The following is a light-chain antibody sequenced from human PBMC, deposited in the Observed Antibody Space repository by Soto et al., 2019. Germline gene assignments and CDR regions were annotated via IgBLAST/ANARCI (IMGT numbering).Light chain of an antibody. CDR3: QQRYRWPPIT. CDR1: QSVSID. Sequence: EIVITQSPATLSVSPGERATLSCRASQSVSIDLAWYQQTPGQAPRLLIYDASNRATGVPARFSGSGSGTDFTLTISSLEPEDFAVYYCQQRYRWPPITFDQGTRLEI. CDR2: DAS. V-gene: IGKV3-11*01. J-gene: IGKJ5*01.